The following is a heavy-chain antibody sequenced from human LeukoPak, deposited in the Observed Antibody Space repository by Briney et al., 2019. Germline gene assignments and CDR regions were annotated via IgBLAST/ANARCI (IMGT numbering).Heavy chain of an antibody. V-gene: IGHV3-20*04. J-gene: IGHJ6*03. CDR2: INWNGGST. D-gene: IGHD4-11*01. CDR3: ARVPDYRGFYYYYMDV. CDR1: GFTFDDYG. Sequence: GGSLRLSCAASGFTFDDYGMSWVRQAPGKGLEWVSGINWNGGSTGYADSVKGRFTISRDNAKNSLYLQMNSLRAEDTALYYCARVPDYRGFYYYYMDVWGKGTKVTLSS.